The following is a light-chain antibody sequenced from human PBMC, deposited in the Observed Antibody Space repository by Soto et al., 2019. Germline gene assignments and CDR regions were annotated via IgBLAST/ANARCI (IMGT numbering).Light chain of an antibody. J-gene: IGLJ2*01. V-gene: IGLV2-14*01. CDR1: TSDLATYDL. Sequence: QSALTQPASVSGSPGQSITISCSGSTSDLATYDLVSWYQHHPGKAPKLQIYEVTHRPSGISNRFSGSKSGDTASLTISGLQAEDEADYYCSSYTTTGPLGIFGGGTKLTVL. CDR2: EVT. CDR3: SSYTTTGPLGI.